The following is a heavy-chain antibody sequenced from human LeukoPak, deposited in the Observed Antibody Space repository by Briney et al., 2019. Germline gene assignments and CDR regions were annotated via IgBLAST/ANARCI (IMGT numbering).Heavy chain of an antibody. CDR1: GGSISSSSYY. CDR2: IYYSGST. CDR3: ARQGGYCSSTSCYTHFDY. Sequence: SETLSLTCTVSGGSISSSSYYGGWIRQPPGKGLEWIGSIYYSGSTYYNPSLKSRVTISVDTSKNQFSLKLSSVTAADTAVHYCARQGGYCSSTSCYTHFDYWGQGTLVTVSS. D-gene: IGHD2-2*02. V-gene: IGHV4-39*01. J-gene: IGHJ4*02.